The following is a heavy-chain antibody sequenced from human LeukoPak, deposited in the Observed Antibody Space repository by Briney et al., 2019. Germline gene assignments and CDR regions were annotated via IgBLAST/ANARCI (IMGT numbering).Heavy chain of an antibody. Sequence: ASVKASCKASGYTFSDYYIHWVRQAPGQGLEWMGWINPNSGGTNYAQKFQGRVTMTRDTSISTAYMGLNRLRSDDTAVYYCARRGTRTWYDSWGQGTLVTVSS. CDR3: ARRGTRTWYDS. V-gene: IGHV1-2*02. J-gene: IGHJ5*01. CDR1: GYTFSDYY. CDR2: INPNSGGT.